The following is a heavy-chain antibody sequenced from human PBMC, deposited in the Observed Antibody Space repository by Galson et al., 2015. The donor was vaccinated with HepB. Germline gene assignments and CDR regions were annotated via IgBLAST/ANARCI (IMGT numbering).Heavy chain of an antibody. J-gene: IGHJ5*02. V-gene: IGHV1-18*01. D-gene: IGHD3-22*01. CDR2: ISGYNGNT. Sequence: SCKASGYTFTSYGITWVRQAPGQGLEWMGWISGYNGNTNYARKVQGRVTMTTDTSTSTAYMELRSLRSDDTAVYYCARVFHYYDSSGHTWFDPWGQGTLVTVSS. CDR1: GYTFTSYG. CDR3: ARVFHYYDSSGHTWFDP.